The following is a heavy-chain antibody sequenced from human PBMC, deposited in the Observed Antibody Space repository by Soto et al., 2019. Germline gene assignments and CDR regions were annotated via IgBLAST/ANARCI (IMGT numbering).Heavy chain of an antibody. CDR1: AFTFSNYA. CDR3: AREGSGDFFDY. V-gene: IGHV3-30-3*01. J-gene: IGHJ4*02. CDR2: ISFYGSTK. D-gene: IGHD4-17*01. Sequence: QVQLVESGGGVVQPGRSLRLSCAASAFTFSNYAMHWVRQAPGKGLEWVAVISFYGSTKYYADSVKGRFTISRYISQNTLYLQTNSLRADDTAVYYCAREGSGDFFDYWGQGTLVTVSS.